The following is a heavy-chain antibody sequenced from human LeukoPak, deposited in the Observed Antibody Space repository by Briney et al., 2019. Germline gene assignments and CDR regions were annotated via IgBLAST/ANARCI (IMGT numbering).Heavy chain of an antibody. CDR3: ARGVGDLNWFDP. J-gene: IGHJ5*02. CDR1: GYTFINYG. V-gene: IGHV1-18*01. D-gene: IGHD3-16*01. Sequence: ASVKVSCKASGYTFINYGINWVRQAPGQGLEWMGWINAYNGNTNYAQRLLGRVTMTTDPSTSTAYMELKSLRSDDTAVYYCARGVGDLNWFDPWGQGTLVTVSS. CDR2: INAYNGNT.